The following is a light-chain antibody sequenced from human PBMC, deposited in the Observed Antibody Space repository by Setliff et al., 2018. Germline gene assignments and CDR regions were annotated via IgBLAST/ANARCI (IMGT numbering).Light chain of an antibody. Sequence: QSALTQPASVSGSPGQSITISCSGTSSDVGSYDFVSWYQQHPGKAPKLIIYDVSNRPSGVSNRFSGSKAGNTASLAISGLQAEDEADYYCCAYTSSTTDVFGTGTKVTVL. CDR1: SSDVGSYDF. CDR2: DVS. J-gene: IGLJ1*01. V-gene: IGLV2-14*03. CDR3: CAYTSSTTDV.